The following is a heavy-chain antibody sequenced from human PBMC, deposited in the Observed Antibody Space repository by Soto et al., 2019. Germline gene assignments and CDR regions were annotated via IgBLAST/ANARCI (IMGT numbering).Heavy chain of an antibody. D-gene: IGHD3-10*01. CDR2: ISAYKGNT. CDR1: GYTFTSYG. CDR3: ASGSGDPYYFDY. J-gene: IGHJ4*02. Sequence: ASVKVSCKASGYTFTSYGISWVRQAPGQGLEWLGWISAYKGNTKFAEKLQGRVTMATDKSTTTAYMELRSLTSDDTAVYYCASGSGDPYYFDYWGQGTRVTVSS. V-gene: IGHV1-18*01.